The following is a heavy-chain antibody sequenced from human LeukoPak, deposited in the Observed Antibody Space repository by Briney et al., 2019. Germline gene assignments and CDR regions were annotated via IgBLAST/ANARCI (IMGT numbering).Heavy chain of an antibody. J-gene: IGHJ4*02. D-gene: IGHD3-10*01. V-gene: IGHV4-39*01. CDR2: IYYSGST. CDR3: ASQWFGELSPFDY. CDR1: GGSISSISYY. Sequence: SETLPLTCTVSGGSISSISYYWGWIRQPPGKGLEWIGSIYYSGSTYYNPSLKSRVTISVDSSKNQFSLKLSSVTATDTAVYYCASQWFGELSPFDYWGQGTLVTVSS.